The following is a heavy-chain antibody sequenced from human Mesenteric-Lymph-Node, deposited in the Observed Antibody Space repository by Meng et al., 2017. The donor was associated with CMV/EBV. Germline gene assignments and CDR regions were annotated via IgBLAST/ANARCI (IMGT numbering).Heavy chain of an antibody. D-gene: IGHD6-13*01. J-gene: IGHJ4*02. CDR2: IYWDDDK. Sequence: QITLKESGPTLVKPTPTLTLTCPFSGCSLSTSGVGVGWIRQPPGKALEWLALIYWDDDKRYSPSLKRRITITKDTSKKQVVLTMTNMDPVETATYYCAHSSGIAAAGPFYFEYWGQGTLVTVSS. CDR1: GCSLSTSGVG. CDR3: AHSSGIAAAGPFYFEY. V-gene: IGHV2-5*02.